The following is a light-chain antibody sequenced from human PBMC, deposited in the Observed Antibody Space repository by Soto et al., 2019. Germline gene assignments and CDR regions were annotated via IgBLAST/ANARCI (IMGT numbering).Light chain of an antibody. CDR2: AAS. CDR3: QQYYSFPPT. V-gene: IGKV1-39*01. Sequence: DIQMTQSPSTLPASVGDRVTITCRASESITSYLNWYQQKPGKAPELLIYAASTLQSGVPSRFSGSGSGTDFTLTISCLQSEDFATYYCQQYYSFPPTFGGGTKVDI. J-gene: IGKJ4*01. CDR1: ESITSY.